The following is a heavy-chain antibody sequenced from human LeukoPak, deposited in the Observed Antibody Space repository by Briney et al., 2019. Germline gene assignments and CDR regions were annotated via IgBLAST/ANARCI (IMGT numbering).Heavy chain of an antibody. CDR1: GFTFSSYG. Sequence: GGSLRLSCAASGFTFSSYGMHWVRQAPGKGLEWVAVIWYDGSNKYYADSVKGRFTISRDNSKNTLYLQMNSLRAEDTAVYYCARDFTDILTGYPRYYFDYWGQGTLVTVSS. D-gene: IGHD3-9*01. V-gene: IGHV3-33*01. J-gene: IGHJ4*02. CDR2: IWYDGSNK. CDR3: ARDFTDILTGYPRYYFDY.